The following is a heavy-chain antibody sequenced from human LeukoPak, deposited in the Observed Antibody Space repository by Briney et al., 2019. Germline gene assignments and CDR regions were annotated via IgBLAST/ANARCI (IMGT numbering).Heavy chain of an antibody. CDR3: ARDLHGDCFDS. V-gene: IGHV3-48*02. Sequence: GGSLRLSCAASGFTFSSYSMNWVRQAPGKGLEWVPYISSSSSRGTIYYADSVKGRFTISRDNAKNSLYLQMNSLRDEDTAVYYCARDLHGDCFDSWGQGALVTVSS. CDR2: ISSSSSRGTI. D-gene: IGHD4-17*01. CDR1: GFTFSSYS. J-gene: IGHJ4*02.